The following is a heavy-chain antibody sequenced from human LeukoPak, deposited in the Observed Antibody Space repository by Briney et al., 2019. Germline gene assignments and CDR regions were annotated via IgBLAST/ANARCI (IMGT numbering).Heavy chain of an antibody. CDR1: GFTFSSYG. D-gene: IGHD2-15*01. J-gene: IGHJ6*02. Sequence: PGGSLRLSCAASGFTFSSYGMHWVRQAPGKGLEWVAFIRYDGSNKYYADSVKGRFTISRDNSKNTLYLQMNSLRAEDTAVYYCVKDTVSRYCSGGSCLGAMDVWGQGTTVTVSS. V-gene: IGHV3-30*02. CDR2: IRYDGSNK. CDR3: VKDTVSRYCSGGSCLGAMDV.